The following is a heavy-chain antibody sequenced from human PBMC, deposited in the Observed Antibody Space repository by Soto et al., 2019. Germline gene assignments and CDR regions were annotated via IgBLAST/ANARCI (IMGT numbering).Heavy chain of an antibody. CDR3: ARIRFLAWFQEFDY. D-gene: IGHD3-3*01. CDR2: INPNSGGT. Sequence: QVQLVQSGAEAKKPGASVKVSCKASGYTFTGYYMHWVRQAPGQGLEWMGWINPNSGGTNYAQKFQGGVPMTRDTSISTAYMELSRLRSDDTAVYYCARIRFLAWFQEFDYWGQGTLVTVSS. J-gene: IGHJ4*02. CDR1: GYTFTGYY. V-gene: IGHV1-2*02.